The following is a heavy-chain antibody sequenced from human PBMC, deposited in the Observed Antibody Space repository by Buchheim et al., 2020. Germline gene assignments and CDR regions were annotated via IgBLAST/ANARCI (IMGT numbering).Heavy chain of an antibody. CDR1: GFTFSNYG. V-gene: IGHV3-74*01. CDR3: ARASPFDFTMFDVGLVDY. Sequence: EVQLVESGGGLVQPGGSLRLSCAASGFTFSNYGMHWVRQAPGNGLMWVSGINSDGSFTSYGDSVKGRFTISRDNAKNTLYLQMNSLRAEDTAVYYCARASPFDFTMFDVGLVDYWGQGTL. D-gene: IGHD3-3*01. J-gene: IGHJ4*02. CDR2: INSDGSFT.